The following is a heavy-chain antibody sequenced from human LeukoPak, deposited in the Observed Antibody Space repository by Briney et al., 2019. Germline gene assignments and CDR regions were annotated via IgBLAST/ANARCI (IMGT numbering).Heavy chain of an antibody. CDR3: ARGPGYDSSGYHLFDY. CDR2: MNPNSGNT. J-gene: IGHJ4*02. D-gene: IGHD3-22*01. CDR1: GYTFTSYD. Sequence: GASVKVSCKASGYTFTSYDINWVRQATGQGLEWMGWMNPNSGNTGYAQKFQGRVTMTRNTSISTAYMELSSLGSEDTAVYYCARGPGYDSSGYHLFDYWGQGTLVTVSS. V-gene: IGHV1-8*01.